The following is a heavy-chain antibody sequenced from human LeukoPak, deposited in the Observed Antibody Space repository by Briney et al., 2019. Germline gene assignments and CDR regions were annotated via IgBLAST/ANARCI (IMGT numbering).Heavy chain of an antibody. CDR3: AKRGQDDSVIDY. CDR2: IRYDGRKE. Sequence: PGGSLRLSCTASGFTFSSYGMHWVRQAPGKGLEWVAFIRYDGRKEYYADPLKGRFTISRDNSKNTLSLQVNSLRAEDTAVYHCAKRGQDDSVIDYWGQGTLVTVSS. V-gene: IGHV3-30*02. D-gene: IGHD3-3*01. J-gene: IGHJ4*02. CDR1: GFTFSSYG.